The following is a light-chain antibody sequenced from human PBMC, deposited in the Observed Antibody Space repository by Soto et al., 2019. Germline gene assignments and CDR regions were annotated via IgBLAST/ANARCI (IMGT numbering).Light chain of an antibody. Sequence: QSVLTHPPSASGSPGQSVTISCTGTSSDVGGYNSVSWYQQHPGKAPKLMIYEVNKRPSGVPDRFSASKSDNTASLTVSGLQAEDEADYYCSSYAGSKNLVFGGGTKVTVL. CDR1: SSDVGGYNS. CDR2: EVN. CDR3: SSYAGSKNLV. J-gene: IGLJ3*02. V-gene: IGLV2-8*01.